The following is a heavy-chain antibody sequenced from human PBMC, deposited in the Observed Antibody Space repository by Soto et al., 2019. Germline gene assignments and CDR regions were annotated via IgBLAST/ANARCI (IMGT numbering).Heavy chain of an antibody. Sequence: GGSLRLSCAASGFTFSSYAMHWVRQAPGKGLEWVAVISYDGSNKYYADSVKGRFTISRDNSKNTLYLQMNSLRAEDTAVYYCARELRELFMITFGGVIDYWGQGTLVTVSS. CDR2: ISYDGSNK. J-gene: IGHJ4*02. D-gene: IGHD3-16*01. CDR1: GFTFSSYA. V-gene: IGHV3-30-3*01. CDR3: ARELRELFMITFGGVIDY.